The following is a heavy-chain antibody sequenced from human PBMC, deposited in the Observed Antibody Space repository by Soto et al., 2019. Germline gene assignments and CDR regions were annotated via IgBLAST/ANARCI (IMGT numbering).Heavy chain of an antibody. D-gene: IGHD5-18*01. Sequence: EVQLVESGGGLVQPGGSLRLSCAASGFTFSSYSMNWVRQAPGKGLEWVSYISSSSSTIYYADSVQGRFTISRDNAKNSLYLQMNSLRAEDTAVYYCARDLPSAPQLWLDYYYYGMDVWGQGTTVTVSS. CDR1: GFTFSSYS. CDR3: ARDLPSAPQLWLDYYYYGMDV. CDR2: ISSSSSTI. J-gene: IGHJ6*02. V-gene: IGHV3-48*01.